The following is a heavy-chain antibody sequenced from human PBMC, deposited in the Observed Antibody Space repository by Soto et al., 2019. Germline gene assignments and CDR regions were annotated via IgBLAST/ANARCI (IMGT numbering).Heavy chain of an antibody. V-gene: IGHV4-31*11. Sequence: QVHLQESGPGLVKPSQTPSLTCAVSGGSISGGGSYWSWIRQHPGKGLEWIGYIYFSGGTYYNPSLKSRLTISLDTSKNQFSLKLSSVTAADTAVYYCAVGIYDFWRFDYWGQGTLVTVSS. D-gene: IGHD3-3*01. J-gene: IGHJ4*02. CDR1: GGSISGGGSY. CDR3: AVGIYDFWRFDY. CDR2: IYFSGGT.